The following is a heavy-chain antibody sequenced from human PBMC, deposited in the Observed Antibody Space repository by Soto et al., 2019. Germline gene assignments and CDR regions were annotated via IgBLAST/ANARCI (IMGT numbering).Heavy chain of an antibody. CDR2: IWYDGSNK. Sequence: QVQLVESGGGVVQPGRSLRLSCAASGFTFSSYGMHWVRQAPGKGLEWVAVIWYDGSNKYYADSVKGRFTISRDNSKNTLYLQMNSLRAEDTAVYYCARGIAADPALRRGYWGQGTLVTVSS. CDR1: GFTFSSYG. J-gene: IGHJ4*02. CDR3: ARGIAADPALRRGY. V-gene: IGHV3-33*01. D-gene: IGHD6-13*01.